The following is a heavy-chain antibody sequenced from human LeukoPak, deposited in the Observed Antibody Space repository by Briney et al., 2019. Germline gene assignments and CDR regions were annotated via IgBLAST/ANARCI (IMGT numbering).Heavy chain of an antibody. D-gene: IGHD3-16*01. CDR2: IDPSSTYI. J-gene: IGHJ4*02. CDR1: GFTFRSYS. V-gene: IGHV3-21*01. Sequence: GGSLRLSCAASGFTFRSYSMNWVRQAPGKGLEWVSAIDPSSTYIYYADSVKGRFTISRDNAENSLYLQMNSLRVEDTAVYYCARAMSTFGGVRNYFDSWGQGTLVTVSS. CDR3: ARAMSTFGGVRNYFDS.